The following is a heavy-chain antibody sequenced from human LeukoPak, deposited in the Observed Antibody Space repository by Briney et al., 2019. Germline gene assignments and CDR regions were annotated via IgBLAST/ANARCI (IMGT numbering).Heavy chain of an antibody. CDR2: INPSGGST. Sequence: ASVKVSCKAFGYTFTSYYMHWVRQAPGQGLEWMGIINPSGGSTSYAQKFQGRVTMTRDTSTSTVYVELSSLRSEDTAVYYCARVYGSGSYPDYWGQGTLVTVSS. V-gene: IGHV1-46*01. CDR3: ARVYGSGSYPDY. CDR1: GYTFTSYY. J-gene: IGHJ4*02. D-gene: IGHD3-10*01.